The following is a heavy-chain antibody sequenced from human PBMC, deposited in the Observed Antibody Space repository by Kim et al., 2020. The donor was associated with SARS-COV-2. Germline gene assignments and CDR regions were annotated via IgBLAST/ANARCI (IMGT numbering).Heavy chain of an antibody. CDR2: IYYSGST. D-gene: IGHD3-9*01. J-gene: IGHJ6*02. CDR1: GGSISSSSYY. CDR3: ARDPATYYDILTGYYYYYGMDV. V-gene: IGHV4-39*07. Sequence: SETLSLTCTVSGGSISSSSYYWGWIRQPPGKGLEWIGSIYYSGSTYYNPSLKSRVTISVDTSKNQFSLKLSSVTAADTAVYYCARDPATYYDILTGYYYYYGMDVWGQGTTVTGSS.